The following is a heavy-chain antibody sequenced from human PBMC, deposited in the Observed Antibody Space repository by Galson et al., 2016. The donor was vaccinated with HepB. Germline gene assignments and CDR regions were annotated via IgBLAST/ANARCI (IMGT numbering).Heavy chain of an antibody. J-gene: IGHJ4*02. D-gene: IGHD1-14*01. CDR1: GFTFSNFA. Sequence: SLRLSCAAAGFTFSNFAMTWVRHAPEKGLEWVSSTDIDGTPYYAGSVKGRFTISRDNSKSTLYLQMNNLRVDDTALYYCAKGGISYATGIDLRGQGTLVTVSS. V-gene: IGHV3-23*01. CDR3: AKGGISYATGIDL. CDR2: TDIDGTP.